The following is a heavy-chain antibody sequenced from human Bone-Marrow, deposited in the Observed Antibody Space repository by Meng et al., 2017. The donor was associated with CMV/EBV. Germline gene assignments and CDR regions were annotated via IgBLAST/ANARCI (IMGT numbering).Heavy chain of an antibody. Sequence: ASVKVSSKASGYTFTSYDINWVRQATGQGLEWMGWMNPNSGNTGYAQKFQGRVTITRNTSISTAYMELSSLRSEDTAVYYCARGPSIVVVPATWSYGMDVWGQGTTVTVSS. J-gene: IGHJ6*02. CDR2: MNPNSGNT. D-gene: IGHD2-2*01. CDR3: ARGPSIVVVPATWSYGMDV. CDR1: GYTFTSYD. V-gene: IGHV1-8*03.